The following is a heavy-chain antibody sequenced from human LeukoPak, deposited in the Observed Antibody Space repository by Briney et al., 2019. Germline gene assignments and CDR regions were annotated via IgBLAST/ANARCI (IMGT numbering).Heavy chain of an antibody. CDR1: GGSISSSSYY. V-gene: IGHV4-39*07. CDR2: IYYSGST. J-gene: IGHJ4*02. Sequence: PSETLSLTCTVSGGSISSSSYYWGWIRQPPGKGLEWIGSIYYSGSTYYNPSLKSRVTISVDTSKNQFSLKLSSVTAADTAVYYCAREYVGDDSSGYYGEYYFDYWGQGTLVTVSS. CDR3: AREYVGDDSSGYYGEYYFDY. D-gene: IGHD3-22*01.